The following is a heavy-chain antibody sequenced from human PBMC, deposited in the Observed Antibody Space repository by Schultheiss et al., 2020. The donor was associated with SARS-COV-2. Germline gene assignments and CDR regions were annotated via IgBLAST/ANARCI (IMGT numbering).Heavy chain of an antibody. Sequence: SETLSLTCSVSGGSISSGYYYWSWIRQHPGKGLEWIGNIFYSGSTYYNPSLKSRVTISVDTSKNQFSLKLSSVTAADTAVYYCARGGRITMVRGVITWFDPWGQGTLVTVSS. CDR2: IFYSGST. CDR1: GGSISSGYYY. D-gene: IGHD3-10*01. J-gene: IGHJ5*02. V-gene: IGHV4-30-4*08. CDR3: ARGGRITMVRGVITWFDP.